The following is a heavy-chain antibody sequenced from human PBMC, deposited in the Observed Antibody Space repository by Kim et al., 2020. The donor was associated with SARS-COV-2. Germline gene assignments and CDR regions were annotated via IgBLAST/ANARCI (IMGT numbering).Heavy chain of an antibody. V-gene: IGHV4-39*07. CDR2: IYYSGST. Sequence: SETLSLTCTVSGGSISSSSYYWGWIRQPPGKGLEWIGSIYYSGSTYYNPSLKSRVTISVDTSKNQFSLKLSSVTAADTAVYYCARETYYYDSSGYYDYWGQGTLVTVSS. CDR1: GGSISSSSYY. D-gene: IGHD3-22*01. J-gene: IGHJ4*02. CDR3: ARETYYYDSSGYYDY.